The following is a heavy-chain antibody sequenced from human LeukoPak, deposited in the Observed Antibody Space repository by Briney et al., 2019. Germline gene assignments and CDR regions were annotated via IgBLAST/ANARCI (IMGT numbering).Heavy chain of an antibody. V-gene: IGHV4-31*03. Sequence: SQTLSLTCTVSGGSISSGGYYWSWIRQHPGKGLEWIGYIYYSGSTYYNPYLKSRVTISVDTSKNQFSLKLSSVTAADTAVYYCARAGCSSTSCKNYYYYYMDVWGKGTTVTVSS. CDR3: ARAGCSSTSCKNYYYYYMDV. CDR2: IYYSGST. D-gene: IGHD2-2*01. CDR1: GGSISSGGYY. J-gene: IGHJ6*03.